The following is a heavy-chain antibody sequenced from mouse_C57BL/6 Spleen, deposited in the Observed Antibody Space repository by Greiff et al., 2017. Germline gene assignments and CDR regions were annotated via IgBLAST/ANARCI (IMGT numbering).Heavy chain of an antibody. V-gene: IGHV1-42*01. CDR1: GYSFTGYY. CDR3: AREEYGNYYWYFDV. D-gene: IGHD2-10*02. J-gene: IGHJ1*03. Sequence: EVQLQQSGPELVKPGASVKISCKASGYSFTGYYMNWVKQSPEKSLEWIGEINPSTGGTTYNQKFKAKATLTVDKSSSTAYMQLKSLTSEDSAVYYCAREEYGNYYWYFDVWGTGTTVTVSS. CDR2: INPSTGGT.